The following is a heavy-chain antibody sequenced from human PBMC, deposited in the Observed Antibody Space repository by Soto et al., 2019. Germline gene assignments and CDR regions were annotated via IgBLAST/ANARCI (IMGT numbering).Heavy chain of an antibody. CDR2: IFPSGSP. J-gene: IGHJ4*02. CDR3: ERVYSGSYSDS. Sequence: QVQLQESGPGLVKPSGTLSLTCAVSGGSIRRNNWWSWVRQPPGKGLEWIGEIFPSGSPNYNPSLKARVTISVDTSKNQFSLKLSSVTAADTAVYYCERVYSGSYSDSWGQGTLCTVSS. D-gene: IGHD1-26*01. V-gene: IGHV4-4*02. CDR1: GGSIRRNNW.